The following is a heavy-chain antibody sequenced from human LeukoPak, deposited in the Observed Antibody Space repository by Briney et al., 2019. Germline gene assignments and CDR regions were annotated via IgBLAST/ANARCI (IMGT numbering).Heavy chain of an antibody. CDR2: ITDRGVST. V-gene: IGHV3-48*03. CDR3: VRGIVGTGQFYFHH. Sequence: PGGSLRLSCTGSGFSFNTYEMSWVRQAPGKGLEWISYITDRGVSTDYADSVKGRFTISRDNAKNSLYLQMDSLRAEDTAVYFCVRGIVGTGQFYFHHWGQGTLVTVS. CDR1: GFSFNTYE. D-gene: IGHD1-26*01. J-gene: IGHJ4*02.